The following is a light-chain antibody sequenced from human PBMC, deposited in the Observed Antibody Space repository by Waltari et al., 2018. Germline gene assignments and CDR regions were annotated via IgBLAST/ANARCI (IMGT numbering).Light chain of an antibody. CDR3: QQYGASPVT. CDR2: GTS. V-gene: IGKV3-20*01. Sequence: EIVLTQSPGTLSLSPGETATLTCRASQSINYKYLAWYQQKPDQTPRLLIYGTSTRAAGTPDRFRGSGSGTDFTLTVSGLEPDDFSVYYWQQYGASPVTFGGGTKVEFK. CDR1: QSINYKY. J-gene: IGKJ4*01.